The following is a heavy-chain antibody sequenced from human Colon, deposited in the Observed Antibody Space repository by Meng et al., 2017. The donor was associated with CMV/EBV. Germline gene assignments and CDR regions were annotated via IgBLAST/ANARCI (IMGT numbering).Heavy chain of an antibody. Sequence: GGSLRLSCVASGFKYDAYAMHWVRQAPGKGLEGVSSISWSSGIIAYADSVKGRFIISRDNAKNSLYLQMSSLRAEDTALYYCAKDAFYDSGMYLDHWGQGALVTVSS. CDR1: GFKYDAYA. CDR2: ISWSSGII. D-gene: IGHD3-10*01. V-gene: IGHV3-9*01. J-gene: IGHJ4*02. CDR3: AKDAFYDSGMYLDH.